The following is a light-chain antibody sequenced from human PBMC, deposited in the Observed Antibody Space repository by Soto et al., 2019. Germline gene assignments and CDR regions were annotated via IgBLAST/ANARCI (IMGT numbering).Light chain of an antibody. CDR2: EDN. CDR1: SDSIASNY. Sequence: NFMLTQPHSVSESPGKTVTISCTRTSDSIASNYVQWFQQRPGSSPTTVMFEDNQRPSGVPDRFSGSIDSSSNSASLTISGLRTEDEADYYCQSYDSNNQVFGGGTKLTVL. J-gene: IGLJ3*02. CDR3: QSYDSNNQV. V-gene: IGLV6-57*01.